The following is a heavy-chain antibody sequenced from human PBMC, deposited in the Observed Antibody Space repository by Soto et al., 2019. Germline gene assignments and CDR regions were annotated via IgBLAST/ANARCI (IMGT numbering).Heavy chain of an antibody. V-gene: IGHV3-30*18. D-gene: IGHD4-17*01. Sequence: QVQLVESGGGVVQPGRSLRLSCAASGFTFSNYGMHWVRQAPGKGLEWVAVISYHGSDKYYADSVKGRFTISRDNSKNTLYLQMGSPRAEDTAVYYCAKDDLTTTVPTVGYWGQGTLVTVPS. J-gene: IGHJ4*02. CDR1: GFTFSNYG. CDR2: ISYHGSDK. CDR3: AKDDLTTTVPTVGY.